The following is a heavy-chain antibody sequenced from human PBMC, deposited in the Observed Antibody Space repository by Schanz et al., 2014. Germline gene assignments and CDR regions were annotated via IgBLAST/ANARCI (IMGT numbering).Heavy chain of an antibody. CDR1: GFTFNSYA. J-gene: IGHJ6*01. V-gene: IGHV3-23*01. CDR3: AKGMGYCSGGTCYDYYYYGLDV. D-gene: IGHD2-15*01. Sequence: DVQLLESGGGLVQPGGSLRLSCAASGFTFNSYAMTWVRQAPGKGLEWVSSISHSGGSKYYADSVKGRFTISRDNSENTLYLQMNSLSADDTAVFYCAKGMGYCSGGTCYDYYYYGLDVWGGGATVTVSS. CDR2: ISHSGGSK.